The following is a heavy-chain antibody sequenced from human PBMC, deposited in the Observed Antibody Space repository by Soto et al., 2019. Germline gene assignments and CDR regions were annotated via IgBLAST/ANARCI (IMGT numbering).Heavy chain of an antibody. CDR3: ARGSAAKRYFDL. J-gene: IGHJ2*01. CDR2: IFPSGAT. D-gene: IGHD5-18*01. Sequence: QVQLQESGPGLVKPSQTLSLMCTVSGAPISGGDYHWNWIRQAPGKGLEWIGYIFPSGATHYNSCRGSRIAMSVGTSKSHFSLKLTSVSAADTAVYFCARGSAAKRYFDLWGRGTLVSVSS. V-gene: IGHV4-30-4*01. CDR1: GAPISGGDYH.